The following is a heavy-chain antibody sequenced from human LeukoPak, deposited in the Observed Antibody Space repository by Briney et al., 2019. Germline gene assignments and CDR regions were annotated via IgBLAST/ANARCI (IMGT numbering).Heavy chain of an antibody. J-gene: IGHJ4*02. CDR2: IYYSGST. Sequence: PSQTLSLTCTVSGGSISSGDYYWSWIRQPPGKGLEWIGYIYYSGSTYYNPSLRSRVTISVDTSKNQFSLKLSSMTAADTAVYFCARARVVTAIRPPTFDSWGQGTLVTVSS. D-gene: IGHD2-21*02. V-gene: IGHV4-30-4*01. CDR3: ARARVVTAIRPPTFDS. CDR1: GGSISSGDYY.